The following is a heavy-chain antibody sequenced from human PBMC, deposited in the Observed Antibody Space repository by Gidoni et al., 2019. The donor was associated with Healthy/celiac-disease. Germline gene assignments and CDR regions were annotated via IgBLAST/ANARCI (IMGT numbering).Heavy chain of an antibody. CDR2: IYYSGIT. CDR3: AMSERDGYPS. J-gene: IGHJ5*02. Sequence: QVQLQESGPGLVKPSETPSPTCTVSGGSLSSSYLSWIRPPPAKGLEWIGYIYYSGITNYNPSLKSRVTISVDTSKYQFSLKLSSVTAADTAVYYCAMSERDGYPSWGQGTLVTVSS. V-gene: IGHV4-59*08. D-gene: IGHD5-18*01. CDR1: GGSLSSSY.